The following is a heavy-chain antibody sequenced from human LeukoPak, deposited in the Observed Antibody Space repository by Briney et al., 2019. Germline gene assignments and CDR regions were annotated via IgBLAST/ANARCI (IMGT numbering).Heavy chain of an antibody. CDR2: IYHSGST. V-gene: IGHV4-38-2*02. Sequence: SQTLSLTCTVSGGSISSGYYWGWIRQPPGKGLEWIGSIYHSGSTYYNPSLKSRVTISVDTSKNQFSLKLSSVTAADTAVYYCLGGNSDMFDYWGQGTLVTVSS. CDR1: GGSISSGYY. D-gene: IGHD4-23*01. J-gene: IGHJ4*02. CDR3: LGGNSDMFDY.